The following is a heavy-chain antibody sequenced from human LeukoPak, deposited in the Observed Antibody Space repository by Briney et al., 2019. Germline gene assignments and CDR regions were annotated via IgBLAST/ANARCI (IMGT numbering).Heavy chain of an antibody. Sequence: SETLSLTCTVSGGSISSSNYYWGWIRQPPGKGLEWIGSIDNSGRTYYNPSLKSRVTISVDTSKNYFSLKVSFVTAADTAVYYCARGGRITMPYWGQGTLVTVSS. CDR2: IDNSGRT. V-gene: IGHV4-39*02. D-gene: IGHD3-10*01. J-gene: IGHJ4*02. CDR3: ARGGRITMPY. CDR1: GGSISSSNYY.